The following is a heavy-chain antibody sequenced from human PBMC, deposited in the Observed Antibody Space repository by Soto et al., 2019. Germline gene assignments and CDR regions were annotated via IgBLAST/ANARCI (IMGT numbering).Heavy chain of an antibody. CDR2: ISGSGGST. D-gene: IGHD5-12*01. Sequence: GGSLRLSCAASGFTFSSYAMSWVRQAPGKGLEWVSAISGSGGSTYYAGSVKGRFTISRDNSKNTLYPQMNSLRAEDTAVYYCAKQLGGYDPLIRDYYYYYYMDVWGKGTTVTVSS. J-gene: IGHJ6*03. CDR1: GFTFSSYA. V-gene: IGHV3-23*01. CDR3: AKQLGGYDPLIRDYYYYYYMDV.